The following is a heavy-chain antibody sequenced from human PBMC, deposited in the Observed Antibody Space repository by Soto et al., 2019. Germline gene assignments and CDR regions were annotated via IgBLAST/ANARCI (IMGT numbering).Heavy chain of an antibody. Sequence: PGGSLRLSCAASGFTFSSYAMHWVRQAPGKGLEWVAVISHDGSNKYYADSVKGRFTISRDNSKNTLYLQMNSLRAEDTAVYYCAREDQVDEQFDYWGQGTLVTVSS. J-gene: IGHJ4*02. V-gene: IGHV3-30-3*01. CDR3: AREDQVDEQFDY. D-gene: IGHD2-2*01. CDR2: ISHDGSNK. CDR1: GFTFSSYA.